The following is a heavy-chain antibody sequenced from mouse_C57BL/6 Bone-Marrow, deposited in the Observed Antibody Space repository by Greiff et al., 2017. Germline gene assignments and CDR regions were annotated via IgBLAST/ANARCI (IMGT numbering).Heavy chain of an antibody. V-gene: IGHV1-59*01. CDR1: GYTFTSYW. Sequence: QVQLQQPGAELVRPGTSVKLSCKASGYTFTSYWMHWVKQRPGQGLEWIGVIDPSDSYTNYNQKFKGKATLTVDTSSSTAYMQLSSLTSEDSAVXYCASHDGYYVYWYFDVWGTGTTVTVSS. CDR3: ASHDGYYVYWYFDV. J-gene: IGHJ1*03. D-gene: IGHD2-3*01. CDR2: IDPSDSYT.